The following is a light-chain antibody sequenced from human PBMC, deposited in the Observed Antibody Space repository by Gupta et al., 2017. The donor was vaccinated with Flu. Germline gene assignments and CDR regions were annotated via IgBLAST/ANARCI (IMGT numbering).Light chain of an antibody. CDR2: EVS. J-gene: IGLJ3*02. CDR1: SSDVGGYDF. Sequence: TSSDVGGYDFVSWYQQHPGKVPKLMIFEVSNRPSGVSYRFAGSKSGNTASLTISGLQGEDEADYYCSSYTSSSTWVFGGGTKLTVL. V-gene: IGLV2-14*01. CDR3: SSYTSSSTWV.